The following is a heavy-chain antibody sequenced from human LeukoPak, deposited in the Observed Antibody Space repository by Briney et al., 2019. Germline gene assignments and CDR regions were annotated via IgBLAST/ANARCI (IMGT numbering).Heavy chain of an antibody. J-gene: IGHJ4*02. CDR2: IYHSGGT. D-gene: IGHD2-2*01. CDR1: GGSINSGGYY. V-gene: IGHV4-30-2*01. CDR3: AREKKDIVVVPAAGVDY. Sequence: SETLPLTCTVSGGSINSGGYYWSWIRQPPGKGLEWIGYIYHSGGTYYNPSLKSRVTISVDRSKNHFSLKLSSVTAADTAVYYCAREKKDIVVVPAAGVDYWGQGTLVTVSS.